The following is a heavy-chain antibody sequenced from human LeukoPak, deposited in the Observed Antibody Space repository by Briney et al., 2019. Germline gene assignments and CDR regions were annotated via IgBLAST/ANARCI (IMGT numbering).Heavy chain of an antibody. D-gene: IGHD6-19*01. CDR2: ISGSGDSI. V-gene: IGHV3-23*01. CDR1: GFTFSKFA. CDR3: AKGWEDSSGWEPYLDY. J-gene: IGHJ4*02. Sequence: GGSLRLSCAASGFTFSKFAMSWVRQAPGKGLEWVSVISGSGDSIYYAGSVKGRFTISRDNPKNTIYLQMNSLRAEDTAVYYCAKGWEDSSGWEPYLDYWGQGTLVTVSS.